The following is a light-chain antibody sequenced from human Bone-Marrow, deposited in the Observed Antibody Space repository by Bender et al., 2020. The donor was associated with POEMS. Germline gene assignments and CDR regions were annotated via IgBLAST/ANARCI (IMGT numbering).Light chain of an antibody. J-gene: IGLJ2*01. CDR2: QDN. CDR1: KLEHIY. Sequence: SYELTQSPSVSVSPGQTASITCSGDKLEHIYVYWYQQKPGRSPVLVVFQDNKRPSGIPERFSGSNTGNTATLTISGTQAMDEADYYCQASDSSLVVFGGGTKLTVL. V-gene: IGLV3-1*01. CDR3: QASDSSLVV.